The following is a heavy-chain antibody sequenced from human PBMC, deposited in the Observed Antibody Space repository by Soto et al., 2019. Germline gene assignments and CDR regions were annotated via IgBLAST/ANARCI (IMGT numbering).Heavy chain of an antibody. V-gene: IGHV2-5*01. CDR3: AHVYLPSSIAARLVPGSSGLGDYYYYGMDV. D-gene: IGHD6-6*01. Sequence: SGPTLVNPTQTLTLTCTFSGFSLSTSGVGVGWIRQPPGKALEWLALIYWNDDKRYSPSLKSRLTITKDTSKNQVVLTMTNMDPVDTATYYCAHVYLPSSIAARLVPGSSGLGDYYYYGMDVWGQGTTVTVSS. CDR1: GFSLSTSGVG. J-gene: IGHJ6*02. CDR2: IYWNDDK.